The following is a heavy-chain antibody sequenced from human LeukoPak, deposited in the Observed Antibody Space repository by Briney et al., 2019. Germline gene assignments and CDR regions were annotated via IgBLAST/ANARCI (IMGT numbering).Heavy chain of an antibody. J-gene: IGHJ5*02. CDR2: IRPDTGGT. D-gene: IGHD4-17*01. V-gene: IGHV1-2*02. CDR3: ARHAYGDYNWFDP. CDR1: GYTFTAYY. Sequence: ASVKVSCKASGYTFTAYYMHWVRQAPGQGLEWRGWIRPDTGGTNYEQKFQGRVTMTRDTSIRTAYMELSRLRSDDTAVYYCARHAYGDYNWFDPWGQGTLVTVSS.